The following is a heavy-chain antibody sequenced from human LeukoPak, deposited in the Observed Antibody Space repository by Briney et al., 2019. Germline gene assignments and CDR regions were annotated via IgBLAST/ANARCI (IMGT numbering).Heavy chain of an antibody. CDR3: ASEILYCSGGSCSDYFDY. J-gene: IGHJ4*02. Sequence: SETLPLTCTVSGGSISSYYWSWIRQPPGKGLEWIGYIFYSGSTNYNPSLKSRVTISVDTSKNQFSLKLSSVTAADTAVYYCASEILYCSGGSCSDYFDYWGQGTLVTVSS. CDR1: GGSISSYY. CDR2: IFYSGST. V-gene: IGHV4-59*01. D-gene: IGHD2-15*01.